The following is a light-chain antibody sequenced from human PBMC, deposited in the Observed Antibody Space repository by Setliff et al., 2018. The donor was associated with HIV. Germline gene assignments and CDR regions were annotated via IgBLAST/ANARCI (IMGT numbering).Light chain of an antibody. Sequence: QSALAQPASVSGSPGQSISIPCTGNSSNVGKFDLVSWYRQHPGKAPELTIYEVSKRPSGVSKRFSGSKSGDAAFLTISGLQPDDEADYYCCSYAGSTSFDVFGTGTKATVL. CDR1: SSNVGKFDL. V-gene: IGLV2-23*02. CDR3: CSYAGSTSFDV. J-gene: IGLJ1*01. CDR2: EVS.